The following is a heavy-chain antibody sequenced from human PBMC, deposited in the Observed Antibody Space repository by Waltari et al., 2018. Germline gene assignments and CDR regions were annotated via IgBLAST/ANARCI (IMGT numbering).Heavy chain of an antibody. J-gene: IGHJ6*02. Sequence: QVQLVESGGGVVQPGRSLRLSCAASGFTFRSYGMHWVRQAPGKGLEWVAVISYDGSNKYYADSVKGRFTISRDNSKNTLYLQMNSLRAEDTAVYYCAKGRDGYKNYYYYGMDVWGQGTTVTVSS. D-gene: IGHD5-12*01. CDR3: AKGRDGYKNYYYYGMDV. CDR1: GFTFRSYG. CDR2: ISYDGSNK. V-gene: IGHV3-30*18.